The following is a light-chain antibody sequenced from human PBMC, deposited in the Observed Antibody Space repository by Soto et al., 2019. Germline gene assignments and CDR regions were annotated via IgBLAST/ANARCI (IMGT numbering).Light chain of an antibody. CDR1: QSVSIK. CDR2: DTS. CDR3: QQYNNWPPGIT. Sequence: EIVMTQSPATLSVSPGERATLSCRASQSVSIKLAWYQQKPGQAPRLLIYDTSTRATGIPVRFSGSGSWTEFTLTISSLQSEDFAVYYCQQYNNWPPGITFGQGTRLEIK. V-gene: IGKV3-15*01. J-gene: IGKJ5*01.